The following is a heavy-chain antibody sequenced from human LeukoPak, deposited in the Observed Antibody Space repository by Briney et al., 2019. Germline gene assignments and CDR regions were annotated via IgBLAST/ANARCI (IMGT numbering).Heavy chain of an antibody. Sequence: SETLSLTCTVSGGSISSYYWSWIRQPPGKGLEWIGYIYYSGSTNYNPSLKSRVTISVDTSKNQFSLKLSSVTAADTAVYYCARATAEWELKVFDPWGQGTLATVSS. D-gene: IGHD1-26*01. CDR2: IYYSGST. CDR1: GGSISSYY. V-gene: IGHV4-59*01. CDR3: ARATAEWELKVFDP. J-gene: IGHJ5*02.